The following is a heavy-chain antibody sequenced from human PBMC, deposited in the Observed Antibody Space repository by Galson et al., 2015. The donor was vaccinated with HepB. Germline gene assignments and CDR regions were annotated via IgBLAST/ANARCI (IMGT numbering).Heavy chain of an antibody. CDR2: IYSSGST. V-gene: IGHV4-59*01. D-gene: IGHD2-15*01. Sequence: CTVSGGSIISYYWTWVRQPPGKGLEWIGYIYSSGSTDYNPSLKSRVTISADTSKNQFSLKLNSVTAADTAVYYCARVSTLYWSPGTYHPSTSYYFDYWGQGTLVTVSS. CDR1: GGSIISYY. CDR3: ARVSTLYWSPGTYHPSTSYYFDY. J-gene: IGHJ4*02.